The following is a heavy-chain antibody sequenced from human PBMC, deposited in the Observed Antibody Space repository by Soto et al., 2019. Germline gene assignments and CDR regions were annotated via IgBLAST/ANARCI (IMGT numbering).Heavy chain of an antibody. D-gene: IGHD4-17*01. CDR2: IYYSGST. J-gene: IGHJ4*02. V-gene: IGHV4-39*01. Sequence: SETLSLTCTVSGGSISSSSFYWGWIRQPPGKGLEWIGSIYYSGSTYYNQSLKSRVTISVDTSKNQFSLKLTSVTAADTAVYYCATHPPYGPLDHWGQGTLVTVSS. CDR3: ATHPPYGPLDH. CDR1: GGSISSSSFY.